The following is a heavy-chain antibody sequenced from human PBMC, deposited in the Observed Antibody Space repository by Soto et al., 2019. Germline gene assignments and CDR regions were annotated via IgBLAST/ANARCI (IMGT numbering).Heavy chain of an antibody. Sequence: GGSLRLSCAASGFTFSSYGMHWVRQAPGKGLEWVAVIWYDGGNKFYADSVKGRFTISRDNAKNTLYLQMNSLRAEDTAVYYCARLKDIVVVPESFFDYWGQGTLVTVSS. CDR2: IWYDGGNK. V-gene: IGHV3-33*01. CDR1: GFTFSSYG. CDR3: ARLKDIVVVPESFFDY. D-gene: IGHD2-2*01. J-gene: IGHJ4*02.